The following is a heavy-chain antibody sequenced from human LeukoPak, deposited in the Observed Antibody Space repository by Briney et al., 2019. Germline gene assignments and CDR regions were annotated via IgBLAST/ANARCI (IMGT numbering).Heavy chain of an antibody. D-gene: IGHD3-22*01. CDR1: GFTFSSYD. CDR3: ARARSGYYGGDPYYFDY. J-gene: IGHJ4*02. V-gene: IGHV3-13*01. CDR2: IGTAGDT. Sequence: GGSLRLSCAASGFTFSSYDMHWFRQATGKGLEWVSAIGTAGDTYYPGSVKGRFTISRENAENSLYLQMNSLRAGGTAVYYCARARSGYYGGDPYYFDYWGQGTLVTVSS.